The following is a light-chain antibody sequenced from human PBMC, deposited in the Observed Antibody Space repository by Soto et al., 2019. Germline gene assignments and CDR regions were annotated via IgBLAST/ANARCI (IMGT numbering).Light chain of an antibody. CDR2: DAS. CDR1: QSVSSSY. V-gene: IGKV3-20*01. CDR3: QHYGTSAL. J-gene: IGKJ3*01. Sequence: EIVLTQSPGTLSLSPGERATLSCRASQSVSSSYLAWYQQKPGQAPRLLIYDASRATGIPDRFSASGSGTIFTLTITRLEPEDFAVYYCQHYGTSALFGPGTKVEI.